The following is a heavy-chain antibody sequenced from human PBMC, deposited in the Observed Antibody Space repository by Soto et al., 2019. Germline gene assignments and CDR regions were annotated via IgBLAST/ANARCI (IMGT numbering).Heavy chain of an antibody. J-gene: IGHJ5*02. V-gene: IGHV1-46*01. D-gene: IGHD6-6*01. Sequence: ASVKVSCKASGYTFTSYYMHWVRQAPGQGLEWMGIINPSGGSTSYAQKFQGRVTMTRDTSTSTVYMELSSLRSEDTAVYYCAKETAYSSASIDWFDPWGQGTLVTVSS. CDR2: INPSGGST. CDR3: AKETAYSSASIDWFDP. CDR1: GYTFTSYY.